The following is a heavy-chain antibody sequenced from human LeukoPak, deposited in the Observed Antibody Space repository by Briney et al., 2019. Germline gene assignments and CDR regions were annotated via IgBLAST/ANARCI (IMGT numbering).Heavy chain of an antibody. CDR3: TTRIVVVPAAYYYYGVDV. Sequence: GGSLRLSCAASGFTFSNAWMSWVRQAPGKGLEWVGRIKSKTDGGTTDYAAPVKGRLTIPRDDSKNTLYMKMNSLKTEDTAVYYCTTRIVVVPAAYYYYGVDVWGQGTTVTVSS. D-gene: IGHD2-2*01. CDR1: GFTFSNAW. CDR2: IKSKTDGGTT. V-gene: IGHV3-15*01. J-gene: IGHJ6*02.